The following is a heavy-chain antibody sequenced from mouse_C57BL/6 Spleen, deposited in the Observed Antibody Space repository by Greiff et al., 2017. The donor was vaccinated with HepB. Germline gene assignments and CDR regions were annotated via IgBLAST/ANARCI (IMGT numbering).Heavy chain of an antibody. J-gene: IGHJ2*01. D-gene: IGHD1-1*01. CDR2: IYPGSGNT. V-gene: IGHV1-76*01. CDR3: ARERDYYYYGSSSFDY. CDR1: GYTFTDYY. Sequence: QVQLKQSGAELVRPGASVKLSCKASGYTFTDYYINWVKQRPGQGLEWIARIYPGSGNTYYNEKFKGKATLTAEKSSSTAYMQLSSLTSEDSAVYFCARERDYYYYGSSSFDYWGQGTTLTVSS.